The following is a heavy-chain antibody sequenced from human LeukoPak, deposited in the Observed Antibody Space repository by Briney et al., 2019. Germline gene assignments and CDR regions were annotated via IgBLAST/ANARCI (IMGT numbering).Heavy chain of an antibody. V-gene: IGHV4-4*07. Sequence: PSETLSLTCTVSGGSISNYYWSWTRHPTAKGREWIGRIYTSGSINYNPSLKSRVTISVDKSKNQFSLKLSSVTAADTAVYHCARGGSGSYASFDCWGQGTLVTVSS. J-gene: IGHJ4*02. CDR2: IYTSGSI. CDR1: GGSISNYY. CDR3: ARGGSGSYASFDC. D-gene: IGHD1-26*01.